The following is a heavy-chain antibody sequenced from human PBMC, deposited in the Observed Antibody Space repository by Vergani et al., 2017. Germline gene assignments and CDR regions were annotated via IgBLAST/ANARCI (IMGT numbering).Heavy chain of an antibody. CDR3: VKDNDYDADGPFDL. J-gene: IGHJ2*01. Sequence: EGQLVESGGGLVKPGGSLRLSCTASGFTFQAFAFHWVRQVSGRGLEWVSGIDRNYGVKNGNSFEGRFSISRDNAKKAVFLQMNNLRHEDTALYFCVKDNDYDADGPFDLWSRGTLVTVSS. D-gene: IGHD3-16*01. CDR2: IDRNYGVK. V-gene: IGHV3-9*01. CDR1: GFTFQAFA.